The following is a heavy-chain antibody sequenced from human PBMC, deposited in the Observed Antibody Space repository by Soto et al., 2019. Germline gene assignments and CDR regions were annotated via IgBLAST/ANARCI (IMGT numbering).Heavy chain of an antibody. V-gene: IGHV1-3*01. D-gene: IGHD3-9*01. CDR3: ARGVGDDILTGCDY. CDR1: GYTFTNYG. J-gene: IGHJ4*02. CDR2: ISGGNGNT. Sequence: QVQLVQSGAEVKKPGASVKVSCKASGYTFTNYGMHWVRQAPGQRLEWMGWISGGNGNTKYSQKFQGRVTITGDTSASTAYMELSSLRSEDTAVYYCARGVGDDILTGCDYWGQGTLVPVSS.